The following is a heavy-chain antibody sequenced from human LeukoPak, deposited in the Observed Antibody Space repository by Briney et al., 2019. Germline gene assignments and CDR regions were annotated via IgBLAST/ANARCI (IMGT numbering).Heavy chain of an antibody. D-gene: IGHD2-15*01. CDR3: ARGRYCSGGGCHYFDY. CDR2: IKQDGSEK. Sequence: PGXXLRLSCAVSGLTFNSYWMSWVRQAPGKGLEWVANIKQDGSEKLYVDSVKGRFTISRDNAKNSLYLQMNSLRAEDTAVFYCARGRYCSGGGCHYFDYWGQGTLVTVSS. J-gene: IGHJ4*02. CDR1: GLTFNSYW. V-gene: IGHV3-7*01.